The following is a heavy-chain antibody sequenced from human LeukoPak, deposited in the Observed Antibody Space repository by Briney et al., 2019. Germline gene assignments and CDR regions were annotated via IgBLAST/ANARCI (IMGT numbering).Heavy chain of an antibody. CDR2: VRGNGDST. V-gene: IGHV3-23*01. Sequence: GGSLRLSCAASGFTFSSFAMHWVRQAPGKGLEWVAVVRGNGDSTHYADSVKGRFTISRDNSKNTLYLQMNSLRCEDTAVYYCAKGVFGSGSFPHNFDYWGQGTLVTVSS. D-gene: IGHD3-10*01. CDR3: AKGVFGSGSFPHNFDY. CDR1: GFTFSSFA. J-gene: IGHJ4*02.